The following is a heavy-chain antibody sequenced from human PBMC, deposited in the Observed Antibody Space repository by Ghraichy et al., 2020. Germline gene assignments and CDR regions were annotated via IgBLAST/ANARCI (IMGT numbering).Heavy chain of an antibody. Sequence: SETLSLTCTVSGGSISSSSYYWGWIRQPPGKGLEWIGSIYYSGSTYYNPSLKSRVTISVDTSKNQFSLKLSSVTAADTAVYYCASHSEYLVFDYWGQGTLVTVSS. J-gene: IGHJ4*02. CDR1: GGSISSSSYY. CDR2: IYYSGST. V-gene: IGHV4-39*07. CDR3: ASHSEYLVFDY. D-gene: IGHD2/OR15-2a*01.